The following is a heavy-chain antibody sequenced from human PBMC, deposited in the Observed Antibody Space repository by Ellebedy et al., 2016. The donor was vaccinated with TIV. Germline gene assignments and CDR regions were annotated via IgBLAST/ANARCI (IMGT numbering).Heavy chain of an antibody. CDR3: ASTIDSGWALDY. J-gene: IGHJ4*02. V-gene: IGHV3-74*03. D-gene: IGHD6-19*01. CDR1: GFTFRSYW. Sequence: LSLTCAASGFTFRSYWMFWVRQAPGKGLEWVSRINSDGTVTTYAGSVGDRFSVSRDNTKNTLYLQMNSLRAEDTAVYYCASTIDSGWALDYWGQGTLVTVSS. CDR2: INSDGTVT.